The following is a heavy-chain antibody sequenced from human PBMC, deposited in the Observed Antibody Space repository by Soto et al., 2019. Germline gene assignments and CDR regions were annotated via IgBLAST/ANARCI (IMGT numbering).Heavy chain of an antibody. CDR3: ARDLFGDYGDYVFDY. CDR1: GFTFSSYS. D-gene: IGHD4-17*01. J-gene: IGHJ4*02. V-gene: IGHV3-48*02. Sequence: EVQLVESGGGLVQPGGSLRLSCAASGFTFSSYSMNWVRQAPGKGLEWVSYISSSSSTIYYADSVKGRFTISRDNAKNSLYLQMNSLSDEDTAVYYCARDLFGDYGDYVFDYWGQGTLVTVSS. CDR2: ISSSSSTI.